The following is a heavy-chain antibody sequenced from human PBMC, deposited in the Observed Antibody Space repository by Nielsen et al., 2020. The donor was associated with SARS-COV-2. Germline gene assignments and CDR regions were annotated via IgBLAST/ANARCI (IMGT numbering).Heavy chain of an antibody. CDR3: ARGEQQLSH. CDR1: GGSFDGYY. J-gene: IGHJ4*02. V-gene: IGHV4-34*01. Sequence: SETLSLTCAVYGGSFDGYYWSWIRQPPGKGLEWIGEINHSGGTNYNPSLKSRVTISIDTSRNQFSLKLSSVTAADTAVYYCARGEQQLSHWGQGTLVTVSS. D-gene: IGHD6-13*01. CDR2: INHSGGT.